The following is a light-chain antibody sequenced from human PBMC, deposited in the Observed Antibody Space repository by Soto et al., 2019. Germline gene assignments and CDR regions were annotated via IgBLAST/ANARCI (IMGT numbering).Light chain of an antibody. CDR3: QQYYRYPLPPFS. Sequence: AIRMTQSPSSLYAATGDRVTITCRAGQGISCYLACYQQKPGEAPKLLIYAASTLQSGVPSMFSGSGSGTDFTLTISCLQSEDFAPYGCQQYYRYPLPPFSFGLRTKVHIK. V-gene: IGKV1-8*01. CDR1: QGISCY. J-gene: IGKJ3*01. CDR2: AAS.